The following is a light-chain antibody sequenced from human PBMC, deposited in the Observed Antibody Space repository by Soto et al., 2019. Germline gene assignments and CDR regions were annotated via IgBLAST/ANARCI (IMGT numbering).Light chain of an antibody. Sequence: EKVLTHSPATLSLSPGERATLSCRASQSVGNYVAWYQQKPGRAPRLLIYDASNRATGIPARFSGSGSGTEFTLSIGSLQSEDFAIYYRQQYHTWPPTFGQGTKVDIK. J-gene: IGKJ1*01. CDR2: DAS. CDR3: QQYHTWPPT. CDR1: QSVGNY. V-gene: IGKV3D-15*01.